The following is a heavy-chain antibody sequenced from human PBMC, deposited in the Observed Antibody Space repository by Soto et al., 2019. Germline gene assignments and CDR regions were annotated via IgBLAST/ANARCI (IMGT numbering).Heavy chain of an antibody. D-gene: IGHD2-2*01. CDR1: GFTFSSYW. CDR3: ARDSPIVLVPAAMWGYRYYYYGMDV. V-gene: IGHV3-7*01. CDR2: IKQDGSEK. Sequence: PGGSLRLSCAASGFTFSSYWMSWVRQAPGKGLEWVANIKQDGSEKYYVDSVKGRFTISRDNAKNSLYLQMNSLRAEDTAVYYCARDSPIVLVPAAMWGYRYYYYGMDVWGQGTTVTVSS. J-gene: IGHJ6*02.